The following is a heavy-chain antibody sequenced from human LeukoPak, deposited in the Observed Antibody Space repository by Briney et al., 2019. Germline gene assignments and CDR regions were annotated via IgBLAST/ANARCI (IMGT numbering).Heavy chain of an antibody. J-gene: IGHJ4*02. CDR2: IKQDGSEK. Sequence: PGGSLRLSCAASGFTFSSYWMSWVRQAPGKGLAWVASIKQDGSEKYYVDSVKGRFTISRDNAKNSLYLQMNSLRAEDTAVYYCARDQGVAYYYDSSGYYAARDYWGQGNLVTVSS. V-gene: IGHV3-7*01. D-gene: IGHD3-22*01. CDR1: GFTFSSYW. CDR3: ARDQGVAYYYDSSGYYAARDY.